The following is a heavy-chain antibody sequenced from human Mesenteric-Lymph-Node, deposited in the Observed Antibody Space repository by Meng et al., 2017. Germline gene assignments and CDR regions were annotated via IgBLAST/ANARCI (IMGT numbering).Heavy chain of an antibody. D-gene: IGHD4-23*01. CDR1: GFTRSDHY. V-gene: IGHV3-72*01. J-gene: IGHJ4*02. Sequence: EVQGVEAGGGAGQRGGTRRLCGAASGFTRSDHYMDWVRQAPGKGLEWVGRSRDKSRSYTTEYAASVKGRFTISRDDSQNSLFLQMNSLKTEDTAVYYCATGLSGGNDVGYWGQGTLVTVSS. CDR3: ATGLSGGNDVGY. CDR2: SRDKSRSYTT.